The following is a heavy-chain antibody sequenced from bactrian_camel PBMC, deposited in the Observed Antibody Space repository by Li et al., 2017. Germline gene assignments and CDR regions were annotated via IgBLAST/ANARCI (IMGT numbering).Heavy chain of an antibody. D-gene: IGHD3*01. V-gene: IGHV3S53*01. J-gene: IGHJ4*01. CDR3: AAGVAVRGYCSWSYLD. CDR1: VSIYC. CDR2: RRNDGTT. Sequence: HVQLVESGGGSVQAGGSLRLSCAASVSIYCMGWFRQAPGKEREGVATRRNDGTTILRSSVKGRFTISKDNSKNTLYLQMNSLKAEDTAMYYCAAGVAVRGYCSWSYLDRGQGTQVTVS.